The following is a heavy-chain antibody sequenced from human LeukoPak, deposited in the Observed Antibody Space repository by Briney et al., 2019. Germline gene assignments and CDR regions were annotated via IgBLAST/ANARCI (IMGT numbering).Heavy chain of an antibody. D-gene: IGHD6-13*01. CDR3: ERGNSSSWYFGWFDP. CDR1: GGSFSGYY. Sequence: SETLSLTCAVYGGSFSGYYCSWIRQPPGKGLEWIGEINHSGSTNYNLSLKSRVTISVDTSKNQFSLKLSSVTAADTAVYYCERGNSSSWYFGWFDPWGQGTLVTVSS. V-gene: IGHV4-34*01. J-gene: IGHJ5*02. CDR2: INHSGST.